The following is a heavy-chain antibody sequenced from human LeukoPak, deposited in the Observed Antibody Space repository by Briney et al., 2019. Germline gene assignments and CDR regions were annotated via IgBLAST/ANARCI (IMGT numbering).Heavy chain of an antibody. CDR1: GFTFSSYA. D-gene: IGHD4-17*01. CDR3: ARETAVTPIDY. Sequence: GGSLRLSCAASGFTFSSYAMHWVRQAPGKGLEWVAVISYDGSNKYYADSVKGRFTISRDNSKNTLYLQMNSLRAEDTAVYYCARETAVTPIDYWGQGTLVTVSS. CDR2: ISYDGSNK. V-gene: IGHV3-30-3*01. J-gene: IGHJ4*02.